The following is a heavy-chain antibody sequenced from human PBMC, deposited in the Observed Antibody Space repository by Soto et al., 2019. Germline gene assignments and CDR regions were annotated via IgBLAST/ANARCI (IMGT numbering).Heavy chain of an antibody. CDR1: GYTFTSYD. J-gene: IGHJ6*03. CDR3: ATNQGYYHYYYMDV. V-gene: IGHV1-8*01. Sequence: ASVKVSCKASGYTFTSYDINWVRQATGQGLEWMGWMNPNSGNTGYAQKFQGRVTMTRNTSISTAYMELSSLRSEDTAVYYCATNQGYYHYYYMDVWGKGTTVTVSS. CDR2: MNPNSGNT.